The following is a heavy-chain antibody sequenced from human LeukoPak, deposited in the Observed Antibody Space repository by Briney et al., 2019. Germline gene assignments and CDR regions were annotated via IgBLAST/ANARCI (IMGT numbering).Heavy chain of an antibody. CDR2: INRSGGST. Sequence: ASVKVSCKASGYTFTSYYIHWVRQAPGQGHEWMGIINRSGGSTSYAQKFQGRVTMTTDTSTSKSYMELRSLRSDDTAVYYCARENVGSSWYEKTRGYYYYGMDVWGQGTTVTVSS. CDR1: GYTFTSYY. V-gene: IGHV1-46*01. D-gene: IGHD6-13*01. CDR3: ARENVGSSWYEKTRGYYYYGMDV. J-gene: IGHJ6*02.